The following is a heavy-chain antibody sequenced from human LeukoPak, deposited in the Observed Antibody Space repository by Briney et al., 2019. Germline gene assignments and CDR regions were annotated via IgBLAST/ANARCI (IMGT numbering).Heavy chain of an antibody. Sequence: GGSLRLSCAASGFTFSSYSMNWVRQAPGKGLEWVSSISSSSSYIYYADSVKGRFTISRDNAKNSLHLQMNSLRAEDTAVYYCAREITMVRGIGGIRYFDLWGRGTLVTVSS. CDR1: GFTFSSYS. J-gene: IGHJ2*01. V-gene: IGHV3-21*01. D-gene: IGHD3-10*01. CDR3: AREITMVRGIGGIRYFDL. CDR2: ISSSSSYI.